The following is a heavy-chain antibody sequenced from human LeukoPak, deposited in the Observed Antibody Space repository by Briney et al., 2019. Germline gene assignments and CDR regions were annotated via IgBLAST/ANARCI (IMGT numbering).Heavy chain of an antibody. CDR3: ARIYYDSGAYYRRAFDI. CDR1: GGSISTYY. D-gene: IGHD3-22*01. V-gene: IGHV4-59*01. J-gene: IGHJ3*02. Sequence: SETLSLTCTVSGGSISTYYWSWIRQPPGKGLEWIAYIYNSGSTNSNPSLKGRVTISVDTSKNQFSLRLSSVTAADTAVYYCARIYYDSGAYYRRAFDIWGQGTMVSVSS. CDR2: IYNSGST.